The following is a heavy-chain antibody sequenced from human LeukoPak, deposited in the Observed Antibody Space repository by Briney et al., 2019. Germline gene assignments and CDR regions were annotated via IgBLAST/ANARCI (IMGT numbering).Heavy chain of an antibody. J-gene: IGHJ4*02. D-gene: IGHD3-9*01. CDR1: GGTFSSYA. V-gene: IGHV1-69*05. Sequence: SVKVSCKASGGTFSSYAISWVRQAPGQGLEWMGGIIPIFGTANYAQKFQGRVTIATDESTSTAYMELSSLRSEDTAVYYCARSFMYDILTGSLLTYFDYWGQGTLVTVSS. CDR2: IIPIFGTA. CDR3: ARSFMYDILTGSLLTYFDY.